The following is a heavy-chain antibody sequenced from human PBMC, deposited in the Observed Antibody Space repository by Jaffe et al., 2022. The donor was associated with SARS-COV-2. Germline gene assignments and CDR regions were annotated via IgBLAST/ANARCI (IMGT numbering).Heavy chain of an antibody. J-gene: IGHJ4*02. CDR3: VRGDYYDATGFDN. CDR2: IKPNSGDT. CDR1: GYIFNDYY. V-gene: IGHV1-2*02. Sequence: QVQLVQSGAEVKNLGASVKVSCKTSGYIFNDYYVHWVRQAPGQGLEWMGWIKPNSGDTSYAQKFQARVTMTKDTSISTAFLELTRLTSDDTALYFCVRGDYYDATGFDNWGQGTLVTVSS. D-gene: IGHD3-22*01.